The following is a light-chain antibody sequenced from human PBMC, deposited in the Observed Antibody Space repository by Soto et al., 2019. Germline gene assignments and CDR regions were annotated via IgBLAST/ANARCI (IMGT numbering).Light chain of an antibody. CDR3: LQDYSYPRT. Sequence: AIQMTQSASSLSASVGDRVIITCRASQAIRTELGWYQQRPGKAPKLLIYGTSNLQSGVPSRFSGSGSGTDFTLTINGLQPVDFATYYCLQDYSYPRTFGQGTKVDVK. V-gene: IGKV1-6*01. CDR2: GTS. J-gene: IGKJ1*01. CDR1: QAIRTE.